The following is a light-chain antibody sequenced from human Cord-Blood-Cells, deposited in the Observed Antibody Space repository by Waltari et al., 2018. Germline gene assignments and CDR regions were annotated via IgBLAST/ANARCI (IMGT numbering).Light chain of an antibody. CDR3: SSYTSRSTWV. CDR1: SSYVGGYTY. Sequence: QSALTQPASVSGSPGQSNTISCTGTSSYVGGYTYVSWYQHHPCKAPKLMIYDVSNRPSGVSNRFSGSKAGNTASLTISGLKAEDEADYYCSSYTSRSTWVFGGGTKLTVL. J-gene: IGLJ3*02. V-gene: IGLV2-14*03. CDR2: DVS.